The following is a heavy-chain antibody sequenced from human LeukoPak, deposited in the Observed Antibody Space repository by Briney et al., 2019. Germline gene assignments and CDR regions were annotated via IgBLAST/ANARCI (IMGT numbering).Heavy chain of an antibody. D-gene: IGHD3-22*01. CDR3: ARVTSYYDSGGYPDAFDI. CDR2: ISWNSGSI. Sequence: GGSLRLSCAASGFTFDDYAMHWVRQAPGKGLEWVSGISWNSGSIGYADSVKGRFTISRDNAKNSLYLQMNSLRAEDTAVYYCARVTSYYDSGGYPDAFDIWGQGTMVTVSS. CDR1: GFTFDDYA. J-gene: IGHJ3*02. V-gene: IGHV3-9*01.